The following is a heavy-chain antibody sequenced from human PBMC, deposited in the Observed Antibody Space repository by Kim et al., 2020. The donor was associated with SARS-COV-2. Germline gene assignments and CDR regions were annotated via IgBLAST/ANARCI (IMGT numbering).Heavy chain of an antibody. D-gene: IGHD3-3*01. V-gene: IGHV3-23*01. CDR3: ARRGEFWSGYPKNWFDP. Sequence: VKGRFTSSRDNSKNMMYLQMNRLRVEDTAVYYCARRGEFWSGYPKNWFDPWGQGTLVTVSS. J-gene: IGHJ5*02.